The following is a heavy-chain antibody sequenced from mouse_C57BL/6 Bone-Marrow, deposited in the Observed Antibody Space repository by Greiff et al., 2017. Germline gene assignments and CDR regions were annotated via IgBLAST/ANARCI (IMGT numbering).Heavy chain of an antibody. CDR2: IYPRDGST. J-gene: IGHJ2*01. CDR1: GYTFTDHT. D-gene: IGHD1-1*01. CDR3: ASPLHYYGSSYVSDY. V-gene: IGHV1-78*01. Sequence: QVQLQQSDAELVKPGASVKISCKVSGYTFTDHTIHWMKQRPEQGLEWIGYIYPRDGSTKYNEKFKGKATLTADKSSSTAYLQLNSLTSEDSAVYFWASPLHYYGSSYVSDYWGQGTTLTVSS.